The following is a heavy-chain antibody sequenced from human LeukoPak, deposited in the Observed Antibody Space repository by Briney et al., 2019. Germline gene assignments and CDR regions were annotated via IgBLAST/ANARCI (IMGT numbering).Heavy chain of an antibody. CDR1: GFTFSSYA. CDR3: AKGNTIFGVVTPFDY. J-gene: IGHJ4*02. D-gene: IGHD3-3*01. Sequence: GGSLRLSCAASGFTFSSYAMSWVRQAPGKGLEWVSAISGSGGSTYYADSVKGRFTISRDNSKNTLYLQMNSLRAEDTAVHYCAKGNTIFGVVTPFDYWGQGTLVTVSS. V-gene: IGHV3-23*01. CDR2: ISGSGGST.